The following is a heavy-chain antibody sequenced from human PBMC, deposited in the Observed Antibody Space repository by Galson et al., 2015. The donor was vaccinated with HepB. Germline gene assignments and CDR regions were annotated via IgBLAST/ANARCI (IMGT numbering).Heavy chain of an antibody. CDR3: ARVKTTAGYQVDY. V-gene: IGHV3-72*01. J-gene: IGHJ4*02. CDR1: GFTFSDHY. Sequence: SLRLSCAASGFTFSDHYMDWVRQAPGKGLEWVGRTRNKANSYTPEYAASVKGRSTISRDDSEKSLYLQMNSLKTEDTAVYYCARVKTTAGYQVDYWGQGTLVTVAS. CDR2: TRNKANSYTP. D-gene: IGHD6-13*01.